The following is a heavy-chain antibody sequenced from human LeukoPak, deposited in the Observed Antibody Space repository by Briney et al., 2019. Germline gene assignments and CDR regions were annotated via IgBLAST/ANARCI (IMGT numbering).Heavy chain of an antibody. CDR3: AREGGPYRPLDY. V-gene: IGHV4-4*02. CDR2: VHLSRRT. J-gene: IGHJ4*02. CDR1: GGSISSTNW. Sequence: PSPSLSLTCAVAGGSISSTNWWTWVRQPPGEGLEWIGEVHLSRRTNSNPSLESRVTMSVDMSENHISLKLTSVTAADTAVYYCAREGGPYRPLDYSGQGTLVTVSS.